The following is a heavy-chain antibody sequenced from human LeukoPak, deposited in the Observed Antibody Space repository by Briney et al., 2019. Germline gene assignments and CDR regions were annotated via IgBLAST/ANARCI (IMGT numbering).Heavy chain of an antibody. J-gene: IGHJ6*03. D-gene: IGHD3/OR15-3a*01. CDR3: ARALSWTTESYYYMDV. Sequence: GASVKVSCKASGYTFTSYDVNWVRQATGQGLEWLGWMNPNSGNTGYAQNFQGRVTMTMNTSITTAYTELSSLRSEDTAVYYCARALSWTTESYYYMDVWGKGTTVTVSS. V-gene: IGHV1-8*01. CDR2: MNPNSGNT. CDR1: GYTFTSYD.